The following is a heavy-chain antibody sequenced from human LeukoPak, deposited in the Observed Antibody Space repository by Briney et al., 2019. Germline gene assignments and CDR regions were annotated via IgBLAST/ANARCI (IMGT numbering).Heavy chain of an antibody. J-gene: IGHJ4*02. D-gene: IGHD2-2*01. Sequence: SETLSLTCTVSGDSISSSSYYWGWIRQPPGKGLEWIGTIYYSGSTYYNPSLKSRVTISVDTSKNQFSLKLSSVTAADTAVYYCARQEVYCSSTSCYARGYSYGTFFDYWGQGTLVTVSS. CDR2: IYYSGST. CDR3: ARQEVYCSSTSCYARGYSYGTFFDY. V-gene: IGHV4-39*01. CDR1: GDSISSSSYY.